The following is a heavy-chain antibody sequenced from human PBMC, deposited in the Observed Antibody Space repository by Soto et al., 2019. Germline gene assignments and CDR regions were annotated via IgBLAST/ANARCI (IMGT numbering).Heavy chain of an antibody. V-gene: IGHV3-21*04. CDR2: ISSTSTYI. D-gene: IGHD3-22*01. CDR1: GFNFSTYS. CDR3: ARSDYYYDSSGYYYRRKFNWFDP. J-gene: IGHJ5*02. Sequence: GGSLILSCAGAGFNFSTYSMNWVRQAPGKGLEWVSAISSTSTYIYYADSVKGRFTTSRDNAKNSLYLQMNSLRAEDTAVYYCARSDYYYDSSGYYYRRKFNWFDPWGQGTLVTVSS.